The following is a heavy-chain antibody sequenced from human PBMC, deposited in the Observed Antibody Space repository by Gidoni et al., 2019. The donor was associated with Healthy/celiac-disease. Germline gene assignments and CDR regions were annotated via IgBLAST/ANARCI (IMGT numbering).Heavy chain of an antibody. V-gene: IGHV1-58*01. J-gene: IGHJ2*01. CDR1: GFTFTSSA. D-gene: IGHD3-9*01. CDR3: AARRGERDYDILTGYFQPHWYFDL. Sequence: QMQLVQSGPEVKKPGTSVKVSCKASGFTFTSSAVQWVRQARGQRLEWIGWIVVGSGNTNYDQKFQERVTITRDMSTSTAYMELSSLRSEDTAVYYCAARRGERDYDILTGYFQPHWYFDLWGRGTLVTVSS. CDR2: IVVGSGNT.